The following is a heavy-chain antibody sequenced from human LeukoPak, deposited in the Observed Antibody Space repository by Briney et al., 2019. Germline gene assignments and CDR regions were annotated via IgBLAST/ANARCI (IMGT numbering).Heavy chain of an antibody. Sequence: NPAETLSLTCTVSGGSISSYYWSWIRQPPGKGLEWIGYIYYSGSTNYNPSLKSRVTISVDTSKNQFSLKLSSVTAADTAVYYCARHDSSSWSDVFDYWGQGTLVTVSS. CDR2: IYYSGST. CDR1: GGSISSYY. J-gene: IGHJ4*02. V-gene: IGHV4-59*08. CDR3: ARHDSSSWSDVFDY. D-gene: IGHD6-13*01.